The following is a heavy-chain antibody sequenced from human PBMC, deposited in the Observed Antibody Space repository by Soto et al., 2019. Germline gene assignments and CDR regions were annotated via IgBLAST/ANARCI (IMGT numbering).Heavy chain of an antibody. J-gene: IGHJ6*02. Sequence: LVQSGGEMKKPGASVKVSCEASGYTFTNYGITWVRQAPGQGLEGMGWISNYNGKTNYAQILQGRVTMTTDTSTRTAYMALTILKSDDPASYYCARVQLHDILTGSSHSIDVWGQGTTVTVSS. CDR2: ISNYNGKT. V-gene: IGHV1-18*01. CDR3: ARVQLHDILTGSSHSIDV. D-gene: IGHD3-9*01. CDR1: GYTFTNYG.